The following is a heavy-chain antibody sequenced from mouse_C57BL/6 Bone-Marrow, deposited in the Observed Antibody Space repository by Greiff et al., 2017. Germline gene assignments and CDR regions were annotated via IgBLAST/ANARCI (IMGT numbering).Heavy chain of an antibody. Sequence: QVQLKQSGPELVKPGASVKISCKASGYAFSSSWMNWVKQRPGKGLEWIGRIYPGDGDTNYNGKFTGKATVTADKSSSTAYMQLSSLTSEDAAVCFCARGGLYWGQGTTLTVSA. CDR3: ARGGLY. J-gene: IGHJ2*01. CDR2: IYPGDGDT. CDR1: GYAFSSSW. V-gene: IGHV1-82*01.